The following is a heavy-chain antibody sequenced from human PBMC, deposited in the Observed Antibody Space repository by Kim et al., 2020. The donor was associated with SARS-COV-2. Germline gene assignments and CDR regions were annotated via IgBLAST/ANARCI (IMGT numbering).Heavy chain of an antibody. Sequence: SETLSLTCTVSGGSISSSSYYWGWIRQPPGKGLEWIGSIYYSGSTYYNPSLKSRVTISVDTSKNQFSLKLSSVTAADTAVYYCAREARKRWLQFFDYWGQGTLVTVSS. J-gene: IGHJ4*02. CDR3: AREARKRWLQFFDY. CDR2: IYYSGST. CDR1: GGSISSSSYY. D-gene: IGHD5-12*01. V-gene: IGHV4-39*07.